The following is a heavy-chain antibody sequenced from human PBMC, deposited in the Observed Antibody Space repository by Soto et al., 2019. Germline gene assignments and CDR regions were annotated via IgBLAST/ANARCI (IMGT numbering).Heavy chain of an antibody. Sequence: QVQLQESGPGLVKPSETLSLTCTVSGGAVSSGSYYRSWIRQPPGKGLVCIGYIYYSGSTNYNPSLMSRDTTSADTSKSQFSLKLSSVTAADTAVYYSASGLLRPWFDPWGQGTLVTVSS. V-gene: IGHV4-61*01. CDR2: IYYSGST. CDR3: ASGLLRPWFDP. J-gene: IGHJ5*02. CDR1: GGAVSSGSYY. D-gene: IGHD2-15*01.